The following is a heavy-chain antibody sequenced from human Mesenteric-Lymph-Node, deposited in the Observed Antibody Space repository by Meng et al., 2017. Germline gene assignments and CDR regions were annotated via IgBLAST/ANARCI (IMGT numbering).Heavy chain of an antibody. CDR2: IHYSGST. D-gene: IGHD1-7*01. J-gene: IGHJ4*02. CDR3: ARHPQFGTTMIEY. V-gene: IGHV4-59*08. Sequence: QGQLQESGPGLVQPSDTLSLTCTVSGGSISGYYWSWIRQPPGKELEWIGYIHYSGSTNYKPSLKSRVTISVDTSKNQFSLKLSSVTAADTAVYYCARHPQFGTTMIEYWGQGTLVTVSS. CDR1: GGSISGYY.